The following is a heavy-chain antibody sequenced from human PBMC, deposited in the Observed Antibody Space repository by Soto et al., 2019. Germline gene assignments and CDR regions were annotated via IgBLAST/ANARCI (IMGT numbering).Heavy chain of an antibody. V-gene: IGHV1-18*01. Sequence: QVQLVQSGAEVKKPGASVKVSCKASGYTFTSYGISWVRQAPGQGLEWMGWISAYNGNTNYAQKLKGRVTMTTDTSTSTAYMELRSLRSDDTAVYYCAREGDYYDSSGYYYYYGMDVWGQGTTVTVSS. J-gene: IGHJ6*02. CDR1: GYTFTSYG. CDR2: ISAYNGNT. CDR3: AREGDYYDSSGYYYYYGMDV. D-gene: IGHD3-22*01.